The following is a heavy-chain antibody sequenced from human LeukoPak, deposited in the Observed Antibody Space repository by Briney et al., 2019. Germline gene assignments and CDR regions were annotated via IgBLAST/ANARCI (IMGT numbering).Heavy chain of an antibody. CDR1: GGSISSYY. CDR3: ARHYDILTGYRTDAFDM. V-gene: IGHV4-59*08. Sequence: PSETLSLTCTVSGGSISSYYWSWIRQPPGKGLEWIGYIYYSGTTNYNPSLKRRVTISVDTSENQFSLKLSSVTAADTAVYSCARHYDILTGYRTDAFDMWGRGTMVTVSS. D-gene: IGHD3-9*01. CDR2: IYYSGTT. J-gene: IGHJ3*02.